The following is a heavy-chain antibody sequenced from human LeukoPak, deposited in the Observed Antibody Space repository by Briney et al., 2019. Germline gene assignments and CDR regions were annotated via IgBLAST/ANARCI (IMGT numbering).Heavy chain of an antibody. CDR1: GGSISAYGYS. J-gene: IGHJ4*02. V-gene: IGHV4-61*09. Sequence: SQTLSLTCTVSGGSISAYGYSWSWIRQPPGKGLEWIGYIYSSGNTNYNPSLNSRVTISLDPSKNQFSLMLRSLTAADTAVYYCARRYTASPGERFDYWGQGTLVTVSS. D-gene: IGHD2-2*02. CDR2: IYSSGNT. CDR3: ARRYTASPGERFDY.